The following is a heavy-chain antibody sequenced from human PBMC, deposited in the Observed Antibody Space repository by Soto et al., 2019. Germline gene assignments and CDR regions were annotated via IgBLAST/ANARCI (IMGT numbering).Heavy chain of an antibody. Sequence: SETLSLTCTVSGGSISSYYWSWIRQPPGKGLEWIGYIYYSGSTNYNPSLKSRVTISVDTSKNQFSLKLSSVTAADTAVYYCARHQPTAMAKNFDYWGQGTLVTVSS. J-gene: IGHJ4*02. CDR3: ARHQPTAMAKNFDY. V-gene: IGHV4-59*08. CDR2: IYYSGST. CDR1: GGSISSYY. D-gene: IGHD5-18*01.